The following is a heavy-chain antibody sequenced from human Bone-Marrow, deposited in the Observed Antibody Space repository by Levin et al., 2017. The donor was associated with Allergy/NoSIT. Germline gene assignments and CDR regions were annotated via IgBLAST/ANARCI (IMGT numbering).Heavy chain of an antibody. V-gene: IGHV3-7*01. Sequence: HTGGSLRLSCVVSGSTFSDRWMSWVRQTPGKGLECVASIKEETGERHYADSVTGRFSISADSAKKSLYLQMDSLTADDTALYYCARGTQDSSGGFYWGQGILVTVSA. J-gene: IGHJ4*02. CDR1: GSTFSDRW. CDR3: ARGTQDSSGGFY. D-gene: IGHD6-19*01. CDR2: IKEETGER.